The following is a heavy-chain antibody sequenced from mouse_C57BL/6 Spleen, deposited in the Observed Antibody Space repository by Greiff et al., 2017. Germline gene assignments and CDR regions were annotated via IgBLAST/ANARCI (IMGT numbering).Heavy chain of an antibody. D-gene: IGHD2-4*01. CDR3: ARHEEIYYDYDGPLAY. V-gene: IGHV5-6*01. CDR1: GFTFSSYG. Sequence: EVKLMESGGDLVKPGGSLKLSCAASGFTFSSYGMSWVRQTPDKRLEWVATISSGGSYTYYPDSVKGRFTISRDNAKNTLYLQMSSLKSEDTAMYYCARHEEIYYDYDGPLAYWGQGTLVTVSA. CDR2: ISSGGSYT. J-gene: IGHJ3*01.